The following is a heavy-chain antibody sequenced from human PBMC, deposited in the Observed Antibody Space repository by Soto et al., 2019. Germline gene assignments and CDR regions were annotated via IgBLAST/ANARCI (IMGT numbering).Heavy chain of an antibody. D-gene: IGHD6-6*01. CDR3: SSLSSMDV. V-gene: IGHV1-8*01. CDR1: GYTFTSHD. Sequence: AASVKVSCKASGYTFTSHDTHWLRQASGQGLEWMGSINPYSGNTAFAPKFQDRIAMTRDTSITTAYMELNSLSSGDTAVYFCSSLSSMDVWGQGTTVTVSS. J-gene: IGHJ6*02. CDR2: INPYSGNT.